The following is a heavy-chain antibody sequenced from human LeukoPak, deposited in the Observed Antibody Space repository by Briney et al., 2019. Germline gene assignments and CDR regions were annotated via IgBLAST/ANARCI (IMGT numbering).Heavy chain of an antibody. Sequence: GGSLRLSCAASGFTFSSYWMSWVRQAPGKGLEWVANIKQDGSEKYYVDSVKGRFTISRDNSKNTVFLQMNSLRAEDTAVYYCAKWGDYDVLTGYYVSDYWGQGTLVTVSS. D-gene: IGHD3-9*01. CDR3: AKWGDYDVLTGYYVSDY. V-gene: IGHV3-7*03. CDR1: GFTFSSYW. CDR2: IKQDGSEK. J-gene: IGHJ4*02.